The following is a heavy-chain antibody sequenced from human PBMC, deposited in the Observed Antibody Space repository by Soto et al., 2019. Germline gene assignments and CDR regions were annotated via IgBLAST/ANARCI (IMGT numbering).Heavy chain of an antibody. CDR3: ARDRGVPAAPYYYYYGMDV. J-gene: IGHJ6*02. V-gene: IGHV1-69*12. Sequence: QVQLVQSGAEVKKPGSSVKVSCKASGGTFSSYAISWVRQAPGQGLEWMGVIIPIFGTANYAQKFQGRVTITADESTSTAYMELSSLRSEDTAVYYCARDRGVPAAPYYYYYGMDVWGQGTTVTVSS. D-gene: IGHD2-2*01. CDR2: IIPIFGTA. CDR1: GGTFSSYA.